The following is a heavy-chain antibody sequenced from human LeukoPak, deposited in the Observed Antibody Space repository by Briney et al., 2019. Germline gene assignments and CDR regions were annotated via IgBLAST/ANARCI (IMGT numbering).Heavy chain of an antibody. D-gene: IGHD5-12*01. J-gene: IGHJ4*02. CDR2: ISSSSSYI. CDR1: GFTFSSYS. V-gene: IGHV3-21*01. Sequence: GGSLRLSCAASGFTFSSYSMNWVRQAPGKGLEWVSSISSSSSYIYYADSVKGRFTISRDNAKNSLYLQMNSLRAEDTAVYYCARDLGGYDTSDWGQGTLVTVSS. CDR3: ARDLGGYDTSD.